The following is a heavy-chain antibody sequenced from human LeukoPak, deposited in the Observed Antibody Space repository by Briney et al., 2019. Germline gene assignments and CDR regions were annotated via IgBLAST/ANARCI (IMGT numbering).Heavy chain of an antibody. D-gene: IGHD3-3*01. J-gene: IGHJ4*02. V-gene: IGHV3-33*01. Sequence: PGRSLRLSCAASGFTFSSCGMHWVRQAPGKGLEWVAVIWYDGSNKYYADSVKGRFTISRDNSKNTLYLQMNSLRAEDTAVYYCARDHYDFWSGIDYWGQGTLVTVSS. CDR2: IWYDGSNK. CDR3: ARDHYDFWSGIDY. CDR1: GFTFSSCG.